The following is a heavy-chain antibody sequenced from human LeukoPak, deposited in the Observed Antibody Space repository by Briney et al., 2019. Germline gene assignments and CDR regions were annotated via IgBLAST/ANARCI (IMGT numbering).Heavy chain of an antibody. J-gene: IGHJ3*02. V-gene: IGHV4-31*03. CDR1: GGSISSGGCY. Sequence: SQTLSLTCTVSGGSISSGGCYWSWIRQHPGKGLEWLGYIYYNGNTYYNPSLKGRVTISLDTSKKQFSLTVRSVTAADTAIYYCARDPQLGIGRPSDDFDIWGQGTMVTVSS. D-gene: IGHD7-27*01. CDR2: IYYNGNT. CDR3: ARDPQLGIGRPSDDFDI.